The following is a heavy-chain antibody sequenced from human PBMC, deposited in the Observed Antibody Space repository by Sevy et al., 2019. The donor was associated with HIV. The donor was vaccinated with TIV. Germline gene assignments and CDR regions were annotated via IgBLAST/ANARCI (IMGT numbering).Heavy chain of an antibody. V-gene: IGHV1-2*06. CDR3: ARDGDSGYENYFDY. Sequence: ASVKVSCKASGYTFTGYYMHWVRQAPGQGLEWMGRINPNSGGTNYAQTFQGRVTMTRDTSISTAYMELSRLRSDDTAVYYCARDGDSGYENYFDYWGQGTLVTVSS. CDR1: GYTFTGYY. CDR2: INPNSGGT. J-gene: IGHJ4*02. D-gene: IGHD5-12*01.